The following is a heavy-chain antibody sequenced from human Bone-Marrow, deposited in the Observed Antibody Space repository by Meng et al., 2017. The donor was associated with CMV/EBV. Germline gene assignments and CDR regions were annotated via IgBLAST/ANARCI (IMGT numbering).Heavy chain of an antibody. V-gene: IGHV1-18*01. CDR1: GYTLASYG. D-gene: IGHD1-1*01. Sequence: ASVKVSCKASGYTLASYGITWVRQAPGQGLEWMGWISAYNGNTNYAQKLQGRVTMTTDTSTSTAYMELGSLRSDDTAVYYCARSMLEVNRYYYGMDVWGEGTPVTVSS. CDR2: ISAYNGNT. J-gene: IGHJ6*04. CDR3: ARSMLEVNRYYYGMDV.